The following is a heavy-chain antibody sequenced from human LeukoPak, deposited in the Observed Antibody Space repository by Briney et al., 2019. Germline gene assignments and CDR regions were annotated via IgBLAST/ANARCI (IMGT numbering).Heavy chain of an antibody. J-gene: IGHJ4*02. D-gene: IGHD5-24*01. V-gene: IGHV4-39*07. CDR1: GGSVDNSNYY. Sequence: PSETLSLTCAVSGGSVDNSNYYWAWIRQPPGKGLEWIGTIFSSGSTFYSSSLETRITISVDTSMTQFSLKLSSVTAADTAVYFCASERWSRRSYFDFWGQGILVTVSS. CDR2: IFSSGST. CDR3: ASERWSRRSYFDF.